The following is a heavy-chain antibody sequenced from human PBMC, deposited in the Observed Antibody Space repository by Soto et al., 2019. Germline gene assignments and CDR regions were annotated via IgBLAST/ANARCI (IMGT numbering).Heavy chain of an antibody. V-gene: IGHV3-11*01. D-gene: IGHD2-2*01. Sequence: GGSLRLSCAASGFTFSDYYMSWIRQAPGKGLEWVSYISSSGSTIYYADSVKGRFTISRDNAKNSLYLQMNSLRAEDTAVYYCARLYIVVVPAAIWFDPWGQGTLVTVSS. CDR1: GFTFSDYY. J-gene: IGHJ5*02. CDR2: ISSSGSTI. CDR3: ARLYIVVVPAAIWFDP.